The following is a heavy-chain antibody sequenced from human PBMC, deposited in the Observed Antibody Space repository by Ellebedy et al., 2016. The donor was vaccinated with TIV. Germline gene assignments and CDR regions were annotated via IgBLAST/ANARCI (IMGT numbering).Heavy chain of an antibody. CDR2: ISGGYGDT. Sequence: GESLKISCAASGFTFNDYAMSWVRQAPGKGLEWVSAISGGYGDTYYADSVKGRFTISRDISKNTLYLQMHSLRAEDTAVYYCARCRGSGWYGDQWGQGTLVTVSS. CDR3: ARCRGSGWYGDQ. J-gene: IGHJ4*02. D-gene: IGHD6-19*01. CDR1: GFTFNDYA. V-gene: IGHV3-23*01.